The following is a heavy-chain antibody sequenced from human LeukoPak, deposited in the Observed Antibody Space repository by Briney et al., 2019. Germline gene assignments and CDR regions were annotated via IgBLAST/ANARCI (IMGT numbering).Heavy chain of an antibody. V-gene: IGHV1-2*02. CDR3: ARDGGRYCSGGSCYFGY. CDR2: INPNSGGT. J-gene: IGHJ4*02. D-gene: IGHD2-15*01. Sequence: ASVKGSCKASGYTFTGYYMHWVRQAPGQGLEWMGWINPNSGGTNYAQKFQGRVTMTRDTSTSTVYMELSSLRSEDTAVYYCARDGGRYCSGGSCYFGYWGQGTLVTVSS. CDR1: GYTFTGYY.